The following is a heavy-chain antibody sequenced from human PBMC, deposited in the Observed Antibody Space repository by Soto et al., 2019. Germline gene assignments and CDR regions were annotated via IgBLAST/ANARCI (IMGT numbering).Heavy chain of an antibody. V-gene: IGHV4-34*01. CDR2: INHSGST. CDR1: GGSFSGYY. Sequence: SETLSLTCAVYGGSFSGYYWTWIRQPPGTGLEWIGEINHSGSTNYNPSLKSRVTISVDTSKNQFSLKLSSVTAADTAVYYCARGRTRRRDRPYFDYWGQGTLVTVSS. J-gene: IGHJ4*02. D-gene: IGHD4-17*01. CDR3: ARGRTRRRDRPYFDY.